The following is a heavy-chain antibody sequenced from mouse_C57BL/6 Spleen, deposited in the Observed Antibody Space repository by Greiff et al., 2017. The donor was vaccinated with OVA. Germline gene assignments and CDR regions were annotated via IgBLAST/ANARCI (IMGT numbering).Heavy chain of an antibody. J-gene: IGHJ1*03. CDR2: IDPEDGET. Sequence: VQLQQSGAELVKPGASVKLSCTASGFTITDYYMHWVKQRTEQGLEWIGRIDPEDGETNYAPKFQGKATITADTSSNTAYLQLSSLTSEDTAVYDCARGGTIGWYFDVWGTGTTVTVSS. D-gene: IGHD2-14*01. CDR3: ARGGTIGWYFDV. V-gene: IGHV14-2*01. CDR1: GFTITDYY.